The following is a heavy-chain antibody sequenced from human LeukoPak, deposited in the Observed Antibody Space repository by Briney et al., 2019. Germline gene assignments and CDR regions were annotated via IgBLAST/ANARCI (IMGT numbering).Heavy chain of an antibody. CDR3: ARVRDSGYDLGYFDY. J-gene: IGHJ4*02. CDR1: GYTFTSYY. Sequence: ASVKVSCKASGYTFTSYYMHWVRQAPGQGLEWMGIINPSGGSTSYAQKFQGRVTMTRDMSTSTVYMELGSLRSEDTAVYYCARVRDSGYDLGYFDYWGQGTLVTVSS. V-gene: IGHV1-46*01. D-gene: IGHD5-12*01. CDR2: INPSGGST.